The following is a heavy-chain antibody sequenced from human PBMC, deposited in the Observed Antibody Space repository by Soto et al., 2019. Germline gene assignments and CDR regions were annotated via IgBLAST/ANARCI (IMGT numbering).Heavy chain of an antibody. CDR2: IKQDGSEK. V-gene: IGHV3-7*01. D-gene: IGHD2-15*01. J-gene: IGHJ6*03. CDR3: VRASAHCSGGSCYFYYYYYMDV. CDR1: GFTFRSYW. Sequence: EVQLVESGGGLVQPGGSLRLSCAASGFTFRSYWMSWVRQAPGKGLELVANIKQDGSEKYYVGSVKGRFTISRDNAKHSLYLQMNSLRAEDTAVYYCVRASAHCSGGSCYFYYYYYMDVWCKGTTVTVSS.